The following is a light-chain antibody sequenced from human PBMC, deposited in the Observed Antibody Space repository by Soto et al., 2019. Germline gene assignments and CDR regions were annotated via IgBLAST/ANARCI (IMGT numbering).Light chain of an antibody. CDR3: QQHSNWPLT. Sequence: EIVLIRSPATLSLSPGERATLSCRASQSVSSNLAWYQQNPGQSPRLLIFDASNRATGIPARFSGSGSGTDFILTISRLEPEDFAVYYCQQHSNWPLTFGGGTKVEI. CDR2: DAS. CDR1: QSVSSN. J-gene: IGKJ4*01. V-gene: IGKV3-11*01.